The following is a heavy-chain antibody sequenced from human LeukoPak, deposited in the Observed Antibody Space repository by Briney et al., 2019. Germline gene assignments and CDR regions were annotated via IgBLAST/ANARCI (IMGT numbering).Heavy chain of an antibody. CDR2: INHSGST. CDR1: GGSFSGYY. Sequence: PSETLSLTCAVYGGSFSGYYWSWVRQPPGKGLEWIGEINHSGSTNYNSSLTSRVTISLDTSKKQFSLNLSSVTAADTAVYYCARLRGATTVDYWGQGTLVTVSS. D-gene: IGHD1-26*01. V-gene: IGHV4-34*01. CDR3: ARLRGATTVDY. J-gene: IGHJ4*02.